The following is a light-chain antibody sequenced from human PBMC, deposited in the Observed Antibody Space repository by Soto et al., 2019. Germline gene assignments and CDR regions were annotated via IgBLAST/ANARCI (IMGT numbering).Light chain of an antibody. J-gene: IGKJ1*01. CDR2: GAS. CDR1: QSVSSN. V-gene: IGKV3-15*01. CDR3: QQYDNWPPWT. Sequence: EIVMTQVPATLSVSPGERATLSCRASQSVSSNLAWYQQKPGQAPRLLIYGASTRATAIPARFSGSGSGTEFTLTISSLQSEDFAVYYCQQYDNWPPWTFGQGTKVDIK.